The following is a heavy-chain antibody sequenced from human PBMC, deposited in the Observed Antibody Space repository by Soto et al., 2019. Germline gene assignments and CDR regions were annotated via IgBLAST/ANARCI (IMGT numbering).Heavy chain of an antibody. Sequence: QVQLVQSGAEVKKAGSSVKVSCKASGDTLSTNAISWVRQAPGQGLEWMGAIIPMFGSPKYAQKFLGRVTIHADNPTSKIYMEIISLTSADTAVYYCARGGFVAGLYNAMDAW. D-gene: IGHD6-19*01. CDR2: IIPMFGSP. V-gene: IGHV1-69*06. J-gene: IGHJ6*01. CDR1: GDTLSTNA. CDR3: ARGGFVAGLYNAMDA.